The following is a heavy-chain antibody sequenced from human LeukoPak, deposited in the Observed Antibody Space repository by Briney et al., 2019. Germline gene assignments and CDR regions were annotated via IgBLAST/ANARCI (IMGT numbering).Heavy chain of an antibody. V-gene: IGHV1-69*05. Sequence: SVKVSCKASGGTFSSYAISWVRQAPGQGLEWMGRIIPIFGSANYAQKFQGRVTITTDESTSTAYMELSSLRSEDTAVYYCARVEVRYGHFEYWGQGTLVTVSS. CDR2: IIPIFGSA. CDR3: ARVEVRYGHFEY. CDR1: GGTFSSYA. J-gene: IGHJ4*02. D-gene: IGHD4-17*01.